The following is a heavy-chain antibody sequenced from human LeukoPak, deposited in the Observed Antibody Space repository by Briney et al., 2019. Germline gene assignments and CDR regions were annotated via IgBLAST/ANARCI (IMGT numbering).Heavy chain of an antibody. CDR1: GYTFSSYS. CDR3: ARDGPKYCSNGVCYAPVDP. CDR2: ISSGSSYI. D-gene: IGHD2-8*01. J-gene: IGHJ5*02. V-gene: IGHV3-21*01. Sequence: GGSLRLSCAASGYTFSSYSMNWVRQAPGKGLEWVSSISSGSSYIYYADSVKGRFTISRDNGKNSLYLQMNSLRAEDTAVYYCARDGPKYCSNGVCYAPVDPWGQGTLVTVSS.